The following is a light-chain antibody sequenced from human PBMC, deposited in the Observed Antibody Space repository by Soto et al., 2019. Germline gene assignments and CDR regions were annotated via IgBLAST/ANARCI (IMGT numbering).Light chain of an antibody. CDR3: SSYVGNNNLV. CDR2: EVY. Sequence: QSGLTQPPSASGSPGQSVTISCTGTFNDVGGYNYVSWYQQHPGKAPKVIIYEVYKRPSGVPDRFSGSKSGKTAPLTVSGLQADDEADYYCSSYVGNNNLVFGGGTKVTVL. CDR1: FNDVGGYNY. J-gene: IGLJ3*02. V-gene: IGLV2-8*01.